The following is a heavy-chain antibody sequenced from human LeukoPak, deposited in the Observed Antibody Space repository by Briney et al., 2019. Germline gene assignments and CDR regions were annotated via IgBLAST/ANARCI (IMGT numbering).Heavy chain of an antibody. V-gene: IGHV4-30-4*01. J-gene: IGHJ4*02. D-gene: IGHD4-23*01. CDR1: GVSISSGDYY. CDR3: AREVSRWPYYFDY. Sequence: SETLSLTCTVSGVSISSGDYYWSWIRQPPGKGLEWIGYIYYSGSTYYNPSLKSRVTISVDTSKNQFSLKLSSVTAADTAVYYCAREVSRWPYYFDYWGQGTLVTVSS. CDR2: IYYSGST.